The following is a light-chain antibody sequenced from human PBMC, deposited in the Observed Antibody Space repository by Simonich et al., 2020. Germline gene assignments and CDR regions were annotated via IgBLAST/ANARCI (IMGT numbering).Light chain of an antibody. V-gene: IGKV2-30*01. CDR2: KVS. CDR1: HSLVKSDGNTY. CDR3: MQGTHWPLT. J-gene: IGKJ4*01. Sequence: DVVMTQSPLSLPVPLGPPASISCRSRHSLVKSDGNTYLNWFQTRPGQSPRRLIYKVSNRDSGVPDRFSGSGSGTEFTLKSSRVESEDVGVYYCMQGTHWPLTFGGGTKVEIK.